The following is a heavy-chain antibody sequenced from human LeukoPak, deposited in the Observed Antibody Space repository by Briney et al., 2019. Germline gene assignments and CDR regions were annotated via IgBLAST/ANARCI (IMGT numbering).Heavy chain of an antibody. CDR3: ARSGTYQHSSSYDY. V-gene: IGHV4-34*01. CDR1: GESFKDYY. Sequence: PSETLSLTCAVYGESFKDYYWNWIRQPPGKGLEWIGEINHSGSSNYNPSLKSRVTISVDTSKNQFSLKLSSVTAADTAVYYCARSGTYQHSSSYDYWGQGTLVTVSS. J-gene: IGHJ4*02. D-gene: IGHD6-13*01. CDR2: INHSGSS.